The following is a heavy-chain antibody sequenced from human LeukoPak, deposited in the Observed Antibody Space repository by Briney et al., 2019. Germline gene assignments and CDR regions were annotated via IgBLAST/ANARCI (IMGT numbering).Heavy chain of an antibody. CDR2: ISTSSSYI. V-gene: IGHV3-21*01. CDR3: ARDKIVGATYFDY. Sequence: SGGSLRLSCAASGFTFSRHNMNWVRQAPGKGLEWASSISTSSSYIYYSDSVKGRFTISRDNAKNSLYLQMNSLRPEDTAVYYCARDKIVGATYFDYWGQGTLVTVSS. J-gene: IGHJ4*02. D-gene: IGHD1-26*01. CDR1: GFTFSRHN.